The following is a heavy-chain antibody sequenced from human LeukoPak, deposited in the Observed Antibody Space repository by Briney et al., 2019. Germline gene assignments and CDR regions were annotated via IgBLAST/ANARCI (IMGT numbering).Heavy chain of an antibody. CDR3: AKGGKWDVTPFDY. J-gene: IGHJ4*02. D-gene: IGHD1-26*01. Sequence: GGSLRLSCAASGFTFNNAWMNWVRQAPGKGLEWVSTISGGGGSTYYADSVKGRFTISRDNSKNTLYLQVNSLRAEDTAVYYCAKGGKWDVTPFDYWGQGTLVTVSS. CDR2: ISGGGGST. V-gene: IGHV3-23*01. CDR1: GFTFNNAW.